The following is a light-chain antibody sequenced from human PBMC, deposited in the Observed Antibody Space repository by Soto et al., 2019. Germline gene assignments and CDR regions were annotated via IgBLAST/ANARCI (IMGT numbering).Light chain of an antibody. Sequence: EVVLTQSPATMSLSPGERATLSCRASQSVKNFLAWYQHKPGQAPRLLISDASNRATAIPARVSGSGSGTDFTLTISALAPEDLGVYYCQQRNNWPFTFGPGNTLDIK. CDR3: QQRNNWPFT. V-gene: IGKV3-11*01. CDR2: DAS. J-gene: IGKJ3*01. CDR1: QSVKNF.